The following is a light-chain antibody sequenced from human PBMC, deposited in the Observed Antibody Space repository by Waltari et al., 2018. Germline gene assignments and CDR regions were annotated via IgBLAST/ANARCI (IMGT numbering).Light chain of an antibody. Sequence: ETVMTQSPATLSLSPGERATLSCRASQSVSSSLAWYQQKPGQAPRLLIYGASSRATGIPDRFSGSGSGTEFTLTISSLEPEDVGVYYCQQESNWIFTFGPGTNLDIK. CDR1: QSVSSS. V-gene: IGKV3D-15*01. J-gene: IGKJ3*01. CDR3: QQESNWIFT. CDR2: GAS.